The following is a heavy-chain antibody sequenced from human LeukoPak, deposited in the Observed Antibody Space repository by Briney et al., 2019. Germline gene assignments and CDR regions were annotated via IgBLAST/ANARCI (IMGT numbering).Heavy chain of an antibody. D-gene: IGHD2-15*01. V-gene: IGHV3-7*03. CDR3: ARWGGYCSGGSCYSGNFDY. Sequence: GGTLRLSCAASGFTFSSYWMSWVRQAPGKGLEWVANIKQDGSEKYYVDSVKGRFTMSRDNAKNSLYLQMNSLRAEDTAVYYCARWGGYCSGGSCYSGNFDYWGQGTLVTVSS. CDR2: IKQDGSEK. CDR1: GFTFSSYW. J-gene: IGHJ4*02.